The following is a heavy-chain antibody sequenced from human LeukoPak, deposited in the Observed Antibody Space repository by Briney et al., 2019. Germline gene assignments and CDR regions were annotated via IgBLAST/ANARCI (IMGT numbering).Heavy chain of an antibody. V-gene: IGHV3-7*05. J-gene: IGHJ3*02. CDR2: INQDGSEK. CDR1: GFTFSNYW. Sequence: GESLRLSCAASGFTFSNYWMSWVRQAPGRGLEWVANINQDGSEKYYVDPVKGRFTISRDNAKNSLYLQMNSLRAEDTAVYLCSGSSPGPDAFDIWGQGTMVTVSS. D-gene: IGHD6-6*01. CDR3: SGSSPGPDAFDI.